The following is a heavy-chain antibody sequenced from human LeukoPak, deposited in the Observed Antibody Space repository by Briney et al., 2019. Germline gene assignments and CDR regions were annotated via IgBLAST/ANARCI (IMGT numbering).Heavy chain of an antibody. CDR2: VNSDGSST. V-gene: IGHV3-74*01. J-gene: IGHJ4*02. CDR3: VSGDYGNY. CDR1: GFAFSSYW. Sequence: PGGSLRLSCAASGFAFSSYWLHWVRQVPGKGLVWVSRVNSDGSSTNYADSVEGRFTVSRDNAKNTLFLQMNSLRVEDTALYYCVSGDYGNYWGQGTLVTVSS. D-gene: IGHD4-17*01.